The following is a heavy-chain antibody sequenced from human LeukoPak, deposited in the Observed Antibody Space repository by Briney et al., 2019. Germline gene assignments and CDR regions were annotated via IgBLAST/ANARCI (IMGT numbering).Heavy chain of an antibody. CDR3: ARRGLMVRGVISLDAFGI. J-gene: IGHJ3*02. D-gene: IGHD3-10*01. Sequence: GASVKVSCKASGYTFTSYYMHWVRQAPGQGLEWMGIINPSGGSTSYAQKFQGRVTMTRDTSTSTVYMELSSLRSEDTAVYYCARRGLMVRGVISLDAFGIWGQGTMVTVSS. V-gene: IGHV1-46*01. CDR1: GYTFTSYY. CDR2: INPSGGST.